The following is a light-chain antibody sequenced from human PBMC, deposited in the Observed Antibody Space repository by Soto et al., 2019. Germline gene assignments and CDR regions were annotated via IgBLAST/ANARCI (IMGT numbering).Light chain of an antibody. J-gene: IGLJ2*01. CDR2: DVS. CDR1: SSDVGSYNL. CDR3: CSYAGSSTSVV. Sequence: QSVLTQPASVSGSPGQSSTISCTGTSSDVGSYNLVSWYQQHPGKAPKLMIYDVSERPSGVSNRFSGSKSGNTASLTISGLQAEDEADYYCCSYAGSSTSVVFGGGTKLTVL. V-gene: IGLV2-23*02.